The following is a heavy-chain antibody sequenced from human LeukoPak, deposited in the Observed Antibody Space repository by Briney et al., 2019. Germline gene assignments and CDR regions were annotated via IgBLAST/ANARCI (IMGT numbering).Heavy chain of an antibody. Sequence: PGGSLRLSCSASGFTLSSYAMHWVRQAPGKGLKYVSGISSNGGSTYYTDSVKDRFTISRDNSKNTLYLQMSSLRAEDTAVYYCVKDGLYGGLLFDIWGQGTMVTVSS. CDR2: ISSNGGST. CDR3: VKDGLYGGLLFDI. D-gene: IGHD4-23*01. CDR1: GFTLSSYA. J-gene: IGHJ3*02. V-gene: IGHV3-64D*08.